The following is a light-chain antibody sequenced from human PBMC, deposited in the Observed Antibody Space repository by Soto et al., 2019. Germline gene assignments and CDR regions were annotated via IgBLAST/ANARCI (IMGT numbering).Light chain of an antibody. Sequence: DILMTQSPSSLSASLGDRVTITCQASQDIGNHLNWYQQKPGKAPRFLIYDASNLEAGVPSRFSGSGSGTYFTFTISSLQPEDIATYYCQQYDSLPPFTFGPGTKVDIK. J-gene: IGKJ3*01. V-gene: IGKV1-33*01. CDR3: QQYDSLPPFT. CDR1: QDIGNH. CDR2: DAS.